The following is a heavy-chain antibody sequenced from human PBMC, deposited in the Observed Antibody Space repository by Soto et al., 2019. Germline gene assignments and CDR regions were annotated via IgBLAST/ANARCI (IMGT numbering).Heavy chain of an antibody. CDR2: INHSGST. D-gene: IGHD6-25*01. Sequence: SDTLSLTFAVYGGCFSIYYWSWMRQPPGKGLEWIGEINHSGSTNYNPSLKSRVTISVDTSKNQGSLKLSSVTAGDTAVYYCARRGGSTYYGMHVWGQATTVTVSS. CDR1: GGCFSIYY. V-gene: IGHV4-34*01. J-gene: IGHJ6*02. CDR3: ARRGGSTYYGMHV.